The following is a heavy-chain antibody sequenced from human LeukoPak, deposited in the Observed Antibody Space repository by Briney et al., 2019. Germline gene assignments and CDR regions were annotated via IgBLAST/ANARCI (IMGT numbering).Heavy chain of an antibody. V-gene: IGHV1-46*03. J-gene: IGHJ3*02. CDR2: INPSGGST. D-gene: IGHD4-17*01. Sequence: GASVKVSCKASGYTFTSYYMHWARQAPGQGLEWMGIINPSGGSTSYAQKFQGRVTMTRDTSTSTVYMELSSLRSEDTAVYYCARGAVSRTTVSESAFDIWGQGTMVTVSS. CDR1: GYTFTSYY. CDR3: ARGAVSRTTVSESAFDI.